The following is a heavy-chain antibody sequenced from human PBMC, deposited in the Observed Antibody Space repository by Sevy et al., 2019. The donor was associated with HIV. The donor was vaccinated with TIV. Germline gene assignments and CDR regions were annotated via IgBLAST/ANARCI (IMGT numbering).Heavy chain of an antibody. V-gene: IGHV3-66*01. CDR2: IHSDDTT. CDR1: GFTVNSNY. J-gene: IGHJ4*02. CDR3: ARGKSGYGYALNY. Sequence: GESLKISCAASGFTVNSNYMTWVRQAPGKGLEGVSVIHSDDTTYHVDSVKDRFTISRDNFKNTLYVHMSSLRAEDTAVYYCARGKSGYGYALNYWGQGTLVTVSS. D-gene: IGHD5-18*01.